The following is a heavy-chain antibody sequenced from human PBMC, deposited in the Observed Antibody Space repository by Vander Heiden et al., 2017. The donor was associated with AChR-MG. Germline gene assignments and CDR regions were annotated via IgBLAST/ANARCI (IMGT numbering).Heavy chain of an antibody. Sequence: ERQLWESGGGLVQPGGSLRLSCTTSGFTFNPLAMRWLRQGPGKGLEWVSGINGRGDRTYYTESVKGRFIISRDESKKTLYLQMNSLTPEDTAVYYCATVGGGPNVGGDFFDPWGQGTVVTVSS. D-gene: IGHD3-10*02. CDR1: GFTFNPLA. CDR3: ATVGGGPNVGGDFFDP. CDR2: INGRGDRT. V-gene: IGHV3-23*01. J-gene: IGHJ5*02.